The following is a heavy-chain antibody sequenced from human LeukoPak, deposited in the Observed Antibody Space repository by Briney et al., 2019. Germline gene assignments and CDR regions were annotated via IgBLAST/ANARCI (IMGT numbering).Heavy chain of an antibody. D-gene: IGHD3-9*01. CDR1: GGSISSYY. J-gene: IGHJ4*02. CDR2: IYSSGST. Sequence: SETLSLTCTVSGGSISSYYWSWIRQPAGKGLEWIGRIYSSGSTNYNPSLKSRVTMSVDTSKNQFSLNLRSVTAADTAVYFCTTAGVRPIRYFDYWGQGTLVTVSS. V-gene: IGHV4-4*07. CDR3: TTAGVRPIRYFDY.